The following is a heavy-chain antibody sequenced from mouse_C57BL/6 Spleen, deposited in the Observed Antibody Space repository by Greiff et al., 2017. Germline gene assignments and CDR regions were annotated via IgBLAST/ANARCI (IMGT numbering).Heavy chain of an antibody. CDR3: ARIITAVVPFDY. Sequence: QVQLQQPGAELVRPGTSVKLSCKASGYTFTSYWMHWVKQRPGQGLEWIGVIDPSDSYTNYNQKFKGKATLTVDTSSSTAYMQLSSLTSEDSAVYYCARIITAVVPFDYWGQGTTLTVSS. CDR1: GYTFTSYW. D-gene: IGHD1-1*01. CDR2: IDPSDSYT. V-gene: IGHV1-59*01. J-gene: IGHJ2*01.